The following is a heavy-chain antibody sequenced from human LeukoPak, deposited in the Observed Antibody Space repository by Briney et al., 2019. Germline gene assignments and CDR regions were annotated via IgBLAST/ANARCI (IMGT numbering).Heavy chain of an antibody. CDR2: IRGKAFGRTT. J-gene: IGHJ4*02. V-gene: IGHV3-49*04. Sequence: GRSLRLSCTASGITFGDYAVSWVRQAPGKGLEWVSFIRGKAFGRTTEYAASVKGRFTISRDDSNNIAYLQMNSLKTEDTAVYFCTRDHNNVFDYWGQGTLVTVSS. D-gene: IGHD1-14*01. CDR1: GITFGDYA. CDR3: TRDHNNVFDY.